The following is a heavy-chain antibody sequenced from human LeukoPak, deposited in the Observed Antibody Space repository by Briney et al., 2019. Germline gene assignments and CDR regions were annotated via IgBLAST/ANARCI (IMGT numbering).Heavy chain of an antibody. CDR3: ARAHLYGSGSYYRQSGNWFDP. V-gene: IGHV1-18*01. Sequence: ASVKVSCKASGYTFTSYGISWVRQAPGQGLEWMGWISAYNGNTNYAQKLQGRVTMTTDTSTSTAYMELRSLRSDDTAVYYCARAHLYGSGSYYRQSGNWFDPWGQGTLVTVSS. CDR2: ISAYNGNT. CDR1: GYTFTSYG. J-gene: IGHJ5*02. D-gene: IGHD3-10*01.